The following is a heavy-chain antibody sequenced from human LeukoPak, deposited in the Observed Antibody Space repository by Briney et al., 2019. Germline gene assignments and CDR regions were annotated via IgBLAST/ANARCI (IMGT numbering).Heavy chain of an antibody. CDR1: GGSISSSSCY. CDR3: ARLGVETAMYDY. V-gene: IGHV4-39*01. D-gene: IGHD5-18*01. J-gene: IGHJ4*02. Sequence: SSETLSLTCTVSGGSISSSSCYWGWIRQPPGKGLEWIGIIYYSGSTYYNPSLKSRVTISIDTSKNQFSLKLSSVTAADTAVYYCARLGVETAMYDYWGQGTLVTVSS. CDR2: IYYSGST.